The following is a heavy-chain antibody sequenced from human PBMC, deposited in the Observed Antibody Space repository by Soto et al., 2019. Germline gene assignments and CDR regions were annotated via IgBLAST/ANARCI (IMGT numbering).Heavy chain of an antibody. J-gene: IGHJ4*02. V-gene: IGHV4-59*01. D-gene: IGHD3-22*01. CDR3: ARSSYYDSSGYYDY. Sequence: TSETLSLTCTVSCGSISFYYWSWIRQPPGKGLEWIGYIYYTGSTNYNPSLQSRVTISVDTSKNQFSLKLSSVTAADTAVYYCARSSYYDSSGYYDYWGQGTLVTVSS. CDR2: IYYTGST. CDR1: CGSISFYY.